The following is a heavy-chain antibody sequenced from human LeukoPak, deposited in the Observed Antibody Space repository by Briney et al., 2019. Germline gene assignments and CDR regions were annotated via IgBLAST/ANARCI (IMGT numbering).Heavy chain of an antibody. CDR2: IYYSGST. V-gene: IGHV4-39*01. D-gene: IGHD3-10*01. CDR3: ARHDLWLDGSGTHDY. Sequence: PSETLSLTCTVSGGPISSSSYYWGWIRQPPGKGLEWIGSIYYSGSTYYNPSLKSRVTISVDTSKNQFSLKLSSVTAADTAVYYCARHDLWLDGSGTHDYWGQGTLVTVSS. CDR1: GGPISSSSYY. J-gene: IGHJ4*02.